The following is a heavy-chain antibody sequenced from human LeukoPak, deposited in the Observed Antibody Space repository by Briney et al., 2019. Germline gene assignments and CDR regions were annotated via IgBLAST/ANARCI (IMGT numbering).Heavy chain of an antibody. J-gene: IGHJ4*02. D-gene: IGHD3-9*01. V-gene: IGHV3-30-3*01. CDR1: GFTFSSSA. CDR3: ASMDLVTFDY. Sequence: GSLRLSCAASGFTFSSSAMHWVRQAPGKELEWVAIISYDGSNKYYADSVKGRFTISRDNSKNTLYLQMNSLRVEDTAVYHCASMDLVTFDYWGQGTLVTISS. CDR2: ISYDGSNK.